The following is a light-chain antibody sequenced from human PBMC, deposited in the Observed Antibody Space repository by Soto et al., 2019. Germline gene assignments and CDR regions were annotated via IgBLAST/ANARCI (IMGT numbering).Light chain of an antibody. CDR2: GDS. CDR1: SSTIGPGYD. V-gene: IGLV1-40*01. CDR3: QSYDRSLSASVV. Sequence: QSVLTQPPSVSGAPGQRVIISCTGSSSTIGPGYDVHWYQQLPGTAPKLLIYGDSHRPSGVPDRFSDSKSGTSASLAITGLQAEDEADYYCQSYDRSLSASVVFGGGTKVTVL. J-gene: IGLJ2*01.